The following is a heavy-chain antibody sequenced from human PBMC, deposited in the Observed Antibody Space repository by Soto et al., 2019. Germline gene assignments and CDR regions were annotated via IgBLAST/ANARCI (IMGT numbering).Heavy chain of an antibody. Sequence: SVKVSCKASGGTFSSYAISWVRQAPGQGLEWMGGIVPKDGKTNYAQKFQGRVTMTADTSTDTAYMELSSLRSEDTAVYYCATGWLAAAGRFDYWGQGTLVTVSS. CDR3: ATGWLAAAGRFDY. D-gene: IGHD6-13*01. V-gene: IGHV1-69*10. J-gene: IGHJ4*02. CDR1: GGTFSSYA. CDR2: IVPKDGKT.